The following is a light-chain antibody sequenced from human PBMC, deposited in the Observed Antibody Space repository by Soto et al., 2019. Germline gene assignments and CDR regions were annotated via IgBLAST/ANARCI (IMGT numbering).Light chain of an antibody. J-gene: IGLJ2*01. CDR1: SSNIGAGYD. Sequence: QSVLTQPPSVSGAPGRRVTISCTGISSNIGAGYDVHWYQQLPGTAPKLLIYGNSNRPSGVPDRFSGSKSGTSASLAITGLQAEDEADYYCQSYDRSLSGSVFGGGTKLTVL. CDR2: GNS. CDR3: QSYDRSLSGSV. V-gene: IGLV1-40*01.